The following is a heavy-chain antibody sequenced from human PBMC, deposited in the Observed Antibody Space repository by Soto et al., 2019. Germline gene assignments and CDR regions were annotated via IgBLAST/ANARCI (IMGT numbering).Heavy chain of an antibody. Sequence: PSETLSLTCTVSGGSISSGDYYWSWIRQPPGKGLEWIGYIYYSGSTYYNPSLKSRVTISVDTSKNQFSLKLSSVTAADTAVYYCARVRYYYGSGSYYNALHFDYWGQGTLVTVSS. CDR2: IYYSGST. D-gene: IGHD3-10*01. CDR1: GGSISSGDYY. CDR3: ARVRYYYGSGSYYNALHFDY. J-gene: IGHJ4*02. V-gene: IGHV4-30-4*01.